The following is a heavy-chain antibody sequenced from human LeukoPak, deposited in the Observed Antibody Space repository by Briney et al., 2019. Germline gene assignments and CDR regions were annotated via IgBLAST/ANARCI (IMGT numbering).Heavy chain of an antibody. Sequence: GGSLRLSCVASGIDISYHYVGWVRQAPGKGLEWVSVIHTGGTTHFADSVKGRFTISRDNAKNTVYLQMNSLRVEDTAVYYCARDPLVYMWGQGSLVTVSS. CDR2: IHTGGTT. J-gene: IGHJ4*02. D-gene: IGHD2-2*02. V-gene: IGHV3-53*01. CDR1: GIDISYHY. CDR3: ARDPLVYM.